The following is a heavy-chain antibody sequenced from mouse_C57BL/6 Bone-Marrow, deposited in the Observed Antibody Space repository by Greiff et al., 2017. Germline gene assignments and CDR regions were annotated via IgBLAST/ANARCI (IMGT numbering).Heavy chain of an antibody. CDR2: ISDGGSYT. CDR1: GFTFSSYA. CDR3: ARGGYWFAY. Sequence: EVNVVESGGGLVKPGGSLKLSCAASGFTFSSYAMSWVRQTTEKRLEWVATISDGGSYTYYPDNVKGRFTISRDNAKNNLYLEMSHLKSEDTAMYYCARGGYWFAYWGQGTLVTVSA. J-gene: IGHJ3*01. D-gene: IGHD1-2*01. V-gene: IGHV5-4*03.